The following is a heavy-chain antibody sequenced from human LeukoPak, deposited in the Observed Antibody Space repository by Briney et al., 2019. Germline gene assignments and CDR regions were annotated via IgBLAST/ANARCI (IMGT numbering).Heavy chain of an antibody. Sequence: PGGFLRLSCAASGFTFTSYAMSWVRQAPGKGLEWVSSIGGGGVDTYYADSVKGRFTISRDISKNTLYLQMNSLRVEDTAVYYCAKDPPTTGTTFDNWGRGTLVTVSS. V-gene: IGHV3-23*01. CDR3: AKDPPTTGTTFDN. CDR2: IGGGGVDT. J-gene: IGHJ4*02. CDR1: GFTFTSYA. D-gene: IGHD1-1*01.